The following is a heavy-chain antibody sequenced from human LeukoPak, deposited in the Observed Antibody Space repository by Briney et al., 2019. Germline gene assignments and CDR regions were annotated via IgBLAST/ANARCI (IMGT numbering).Heavy chain of an antibody. Sequence: GGSLRLSCAASVFTFSSNSMNWVRQAPGKGLEWVSLIYNDGRTSYADSVKGRFTISRDNSNNTLYLQMNSLTTEDTAVYYCARYPVGAGLPDAFDIWGRGTMVAVSS. CDR1: VFTFSSNS. CDR3: ARYPVGAGLPDAFDI. J-gene: IGHJ3*02. V-gene: IGHV3-66*01. CDR2: IYNDGRT. D-gene: IGHD1-26*01.